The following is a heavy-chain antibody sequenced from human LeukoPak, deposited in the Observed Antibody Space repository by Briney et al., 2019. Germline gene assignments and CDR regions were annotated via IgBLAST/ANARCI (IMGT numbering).Heavy chain of an antibody. J-gene: IGHJ4*02. CDR1: GYTFTSYG. Sequence: ASVKVSCKASGYTFTSYGISWVRQAPGQGLEWMGWISAYNGNTNYAQKLQGRVTMTTDTSTSTAYMELSSLRSEDTAVYYCARDVINSGWLDYWGQGTLVTVSS. D-gene: IGHD6-19*01. CDR2: ISAYNGNT. V-gene: IGHV1-18*01. CDR3: ARDVINSGWLDY.